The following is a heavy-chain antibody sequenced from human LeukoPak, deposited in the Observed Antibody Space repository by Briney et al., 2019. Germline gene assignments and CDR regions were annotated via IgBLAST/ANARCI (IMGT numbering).Heavy chain of an antibody. Sequence: SAKVSCKASGGTFSSYAINWVRQAPGQGLEWMGGIISIFGTVNYARKFQGRVTITADESTSTAYMELSSLRSEDTAVYYCAREGVGGTLKYQLLKYWFDPWGQGTLVTVSS. CDR1: GGTFSSYA. CDR2: IISIFGTV. J-gene: IGHJ5*02. CDR3: AREGVGGTLKYQLLKYWFDP. D-gene: IGHD2-2*01. V-gene: IGHV1-69*13.